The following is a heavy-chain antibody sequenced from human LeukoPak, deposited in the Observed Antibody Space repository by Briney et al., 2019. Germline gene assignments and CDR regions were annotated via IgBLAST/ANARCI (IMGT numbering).Heavy chain of an antibody. CDR2: IKEDGSDK. V-gene: IGHV3-7*01. D-gene: IGHD3-3*01. CDR3: ARGGSGYDY. Sequence: GGSLRLSCAASGFTFSNYWMSWVRQAPGKGLEWVANIKEDGSDKYSVDFVKGRFAISRDNAKNSLYLQMNSLRAEDTAVYYCARGGSGYDYWGQETLVTVSS. CDR1: GFTFSNYW. J-gene: IGHJ4*02.